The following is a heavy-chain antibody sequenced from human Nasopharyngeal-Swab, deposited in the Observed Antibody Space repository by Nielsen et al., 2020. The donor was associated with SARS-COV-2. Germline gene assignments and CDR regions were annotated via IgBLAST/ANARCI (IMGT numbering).Heavy chain of an antibody. CDR2: ISSSSSYI. J-gene: IGHJ4*02. V-gene: IGHV3-21*01. Sequence: GESLKISCAASGFTFSSYSMNWVRQAPGKGLEWVSSISSSSSYIYYAASVKGRFTISRDNAKNSLYLQMNSLRPEDTALYYCARDIRLWFGELSHKLFDYWGQGTLVTVSS. D-gene: IGHD3-10*01. CDR1: GFTFSSYS. CDR3: ARDIRLWFGELSHKLFDY.